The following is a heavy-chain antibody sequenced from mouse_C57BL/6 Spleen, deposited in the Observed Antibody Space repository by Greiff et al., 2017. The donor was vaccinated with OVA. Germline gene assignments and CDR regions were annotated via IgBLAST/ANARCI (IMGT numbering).Heavy chain of an antibody. V-gene: IGHV5-6*02. CDR1: GFTFSSYG. CDR2: ISSGGSYT. Sequence: DVKLVESGGDLVKPGGSLKLSCAASGFTFSSYGMSWVRQTPDKRLEWVATISSGGSYTYYPDNVKGRFTISRDNAKNTLYLQMSSLKSEDTAKYYCERRGDFDYWGQGTTLTVSS. CDR3: ERRGDFDY. J-gene: IGHJ2*01.